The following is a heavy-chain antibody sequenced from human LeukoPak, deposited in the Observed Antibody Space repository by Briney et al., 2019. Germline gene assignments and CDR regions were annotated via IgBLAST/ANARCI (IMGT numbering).Heavy chain of an antibody. Sequence: GGSLRLSCAASGFTFSSYDMHWVRQATGKGLEWVSAIGTAGDTYYPGSVKGRFTISRENAKNSLYLQMNSLRAGDTAVYYCARGGVGATGEYYFDYWAREPWSPSPQ. D-gene: IGHD1-26*01. J-gene: IGHJ4*02. CDR3: ARGGVGATGEYYFDY. V-gene: IGHV3-13*01. CDR1: GFTFSSYD. CDR2: IGTAGDT.